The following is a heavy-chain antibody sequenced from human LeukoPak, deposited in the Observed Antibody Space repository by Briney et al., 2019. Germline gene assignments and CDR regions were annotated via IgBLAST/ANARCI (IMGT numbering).Heavy chain of an antibody. Sequence: GDSLKISCEGSGYDFTIYWIGWVRQMPGTGLEWMGVIYPGDSDTRYSPSFQGHFTISADKSITTAYLQWSSLKASDSAMYYCARSYSYGYFDLWGRGTLVTVSS. D-gene: IGHD5-18*01. J-gene: IGHJ2*01. CDR1: GYDFTIYW. CDR3: ARSYSYGYFDL. CDR2: IYPGDSDT. V-gene: IGHV5-51*01.